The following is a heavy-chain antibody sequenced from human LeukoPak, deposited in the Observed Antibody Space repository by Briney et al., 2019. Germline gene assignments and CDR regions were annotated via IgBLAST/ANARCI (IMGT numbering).Heavy chain of an antibody. CDR2: ISAYNGNT. CDR1: VCTLTSYG. V-gene: IGHV1-18*01. Sequence: ASVKVSCKASVCTLTSYGISWVRQAPGQGLEWMGWISAYNGNTNYAQKLQGRVTMTTDTSTSTAYMELRSLRSDDTAVYYCARGGETLRYSEFDPWGQGTLVTVSS. CDR3: ARGGETLRYSEFDP. J-gene: IGHJ5*02. D-gene: IGHD3-9*01.